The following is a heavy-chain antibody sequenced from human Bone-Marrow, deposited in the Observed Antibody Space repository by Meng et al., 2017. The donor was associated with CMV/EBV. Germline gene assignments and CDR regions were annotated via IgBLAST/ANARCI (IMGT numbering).Heavy chain of an antibody. D-gene: IGHD3-3*01. CDR3: ALRFLEWPVDY. Sequence: SVKVSCKASGGTFSSYAISWVRQAPGQGLEWMGGIIPIFGTANYAQKFQGRVTITTDESTSTAYMELSSLRSEDTAVYYWALRFLEWPVDYWGQGTLVTVSS. V-gene: IGHV1-69*05. CDR2: IIPIFGTA. J-gene: IGHJ4*02. CDR1: GGTFSSYA.